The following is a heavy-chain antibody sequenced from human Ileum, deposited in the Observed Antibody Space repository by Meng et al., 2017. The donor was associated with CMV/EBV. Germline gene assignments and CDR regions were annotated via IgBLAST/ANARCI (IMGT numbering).Heavy chain of an antibody. CDR2: IRYDGSNK. Sequence: SCAASGFTFSSYGMHWVRQAPGKGLEWVAFIRYDGSNKYYADSVKGRFTISRDNSKNTLYLQMNSLRAEDTAVYYCAKDLDYCSGGSCYWGYYGMDVWGQGTTVTVSS. CDR1: GFTFSSYG. CDR3: AKDLDYCSGGSCYWGYYGMDV. D-gene: IGHD2-15*01. J-gene: IGHJ6*02. V-gene: IGHV3-30*02.